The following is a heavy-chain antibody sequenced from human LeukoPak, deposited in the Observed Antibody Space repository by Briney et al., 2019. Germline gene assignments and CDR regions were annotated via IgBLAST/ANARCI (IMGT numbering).Heavy chain of an antibody. CDR3: AREGQGNYGMDV. CDR1: GYTFTSYG. V-gene: IGHV1-46*01. J-gene: IGHJ6*02. CDR2: INPSGGST. Sequence: ASVKVSCKASGYTFTSYGISWVRQAPGQGLEWMGIINPSGGSTSYAQKFQGRVTMTRDTSTSTVYMELSSLRSEDTAVYYCAREGQGNYGMDVWGQGTTVTVSS.